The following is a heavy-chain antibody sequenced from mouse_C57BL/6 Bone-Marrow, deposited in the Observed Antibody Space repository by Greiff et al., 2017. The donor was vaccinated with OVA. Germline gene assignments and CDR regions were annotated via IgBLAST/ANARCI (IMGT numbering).Heavy chain of an antibody. CDR2: IYPGDGDT. CDR1: GYAFSSYW. V-gene: IGHV1-80*01. Sequence: QVQLQQSGAELVKPGASVKISCKASGYAFSSYWMNWVKQRPGKGLEWIGQIYPGDGDTNYNGKFKGKATLTADKSSSTAYMQLSSLTSEDSAVYFCARGGDYSNYVFYWYFDVWGTGTTVTVSS. J-gene: IGHJ1*03. D-gene: IGHD2-5*01. CDR3: ARGGDYSNYVFYWYFDV.